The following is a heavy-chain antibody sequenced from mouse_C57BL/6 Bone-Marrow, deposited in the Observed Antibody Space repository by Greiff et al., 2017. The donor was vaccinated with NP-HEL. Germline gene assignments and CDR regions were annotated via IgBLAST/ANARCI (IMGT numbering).Heavy chain of an antibody. CDR2: LSNGGGSS. Sequence: EVKLVESGGGLVQPGGSLKLSCAASGFTFSDYYMYWVRQTPEKRLEWVAYLSNGGGSSYYPDTVKGRFTISSDNAKNTLYLQMSRLKSEDTAMYYCARQRDTGVTVDVWGTGTTVTVSS. D-gene: IGHD1-1*01. J-gene: IGHJ1*03. V-gene: IGHV5-12*01. CDR1: GFTFSDYY. CDR3: ARQRDTGVTVDV.